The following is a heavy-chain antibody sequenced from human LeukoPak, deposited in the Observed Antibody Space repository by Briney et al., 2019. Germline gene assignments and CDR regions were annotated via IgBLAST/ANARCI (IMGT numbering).Heavy chain of an antibody. V-gene: IGHV4-39*02. D-gene: IGHD6-19*01. CDR3: ARDVSNGWVWYFDL. J-gene: IGHJ2*01. Sequence: SETLSLTCTVSGGSISSSSYYWGWIRQPPGKGLEWIGSIYYSGSTYYNPSLKSRVTISVDTSKNQFSLKLSSVTAADTAVYYCARDVSNGWVWYFDLWGRGTLVTVSS. CDR1: GGSISSSSYY. CDR2: IYYSGST.